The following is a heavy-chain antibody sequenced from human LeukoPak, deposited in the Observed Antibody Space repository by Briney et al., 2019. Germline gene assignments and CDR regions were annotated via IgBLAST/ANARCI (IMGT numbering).Heavy chain of an antibody. CDR1: GGSLSGYY. J-gene: IGHJ4*02. CDR2: INHSGST. Sequence: PSETLSLTCAVYGGSLSGYYWSWIRQPPGKGLEWIGEINHSGSTNYNPSLKSRVTISVDTSKNQFSLKLSSVTAADTAVYYCARHAVGSSWSARVFDYWGQGTLVTVSS. D-gene: IGHD6-13*01. CDR3: ARHAVGSSWSARVFDY. V-gene: IGHV4-34*01.